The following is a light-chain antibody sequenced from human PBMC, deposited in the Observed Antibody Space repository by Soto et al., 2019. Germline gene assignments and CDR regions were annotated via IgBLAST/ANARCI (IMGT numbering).Light chain of an antibody. J-gene: IGLJ1*01. V-gene: IGLV2-8*01. CDR3: SSYTAGGTI. Sequence: QSVLTQPPSASGSPGQSVTISCTGTSGDIGGYDYVSWYQQHPGKAPKLMIYEVTKRPLGVPDRFSGSKSGNTASLTISGLQAEDEADYYCSSYTAGGTIFGTGTKVTVL. CDR1: SGDIGGYDY. CDR2: EVT.